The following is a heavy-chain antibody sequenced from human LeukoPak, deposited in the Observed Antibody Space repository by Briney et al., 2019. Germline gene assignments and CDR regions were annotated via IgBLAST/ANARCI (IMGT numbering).Heavy chain of an antibody. CDR1: GGSISSYY. Sequence: SETLSLTCTVSGGSISSYYWSWIRQPPGKGLEWIGYIYYSGSTNYNPSLKSRVTISVDTSKNQSSLKLSSVTAADTAVYYCARSVEVGATPPDYWGQGTLVTVSS. V-gene: IGHV4-59*01. D-gene: IGHD1-26*01. J-gene: IGHJ4*02. CDR3: ARSVEVGATPPDY. CDR2: IYYSGST.